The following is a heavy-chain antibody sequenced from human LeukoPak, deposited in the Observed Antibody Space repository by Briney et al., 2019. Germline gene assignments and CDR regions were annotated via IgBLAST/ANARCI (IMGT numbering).Heavy chain of an antibody. J-gene: IGHJ4*02. CDR3: AKDHSNALRRFGELIRRTRDGYFDY. V-gene: IGHV3-30*02. CDR1: EFTFSSYG. CDR2: IRYDGSNK. Sequence: GGSLRLSCAASEFTFSSYGMHWVRQAPGKGLEWVAFIRYDGSNKYYADSVKGRFTISRDNSKNTLYLQMNSLRDEDTAVYYCAKDHSNALRRFGELIRRTRDGYFDYWGQGTLVTVSS. D-gene: IGHD3-10*01.